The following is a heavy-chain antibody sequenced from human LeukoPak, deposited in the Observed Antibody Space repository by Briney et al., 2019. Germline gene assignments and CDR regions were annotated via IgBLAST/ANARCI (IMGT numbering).Heavy chain of an antibody. D-gene: IGHD3-22*01. CDR3: AGHYYDSSGYIY. Sequence: ASVKVSCKASGYTFTSYGISWVRQAPGQGLEWMGWISAYNGNTNYAQKLQGRVTMTTDTSTSTANKELRSRRSDDTAVYYCAGHYYDSSGYIYWGQGTLVTVSS. J-gene: IGHJ4*02. CDR1: GYTFTSYG. CDR2: ISAYNGNT. V-gene: IGHV1-18*01.